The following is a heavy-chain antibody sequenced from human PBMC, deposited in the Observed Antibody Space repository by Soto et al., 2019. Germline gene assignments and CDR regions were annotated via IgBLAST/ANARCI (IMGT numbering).Heavy chain of an antibody. CDR3: ARDSRAARPSDYCYYMDV. CDR1: GFTFSSYW. V-gene: IGHV3-74*01. J-gene: IGHJ6*03. CDR2: INSAGSST. D-gene: IGHD6-6*01. Sequence: EVQLVESGGGLVQPGGSLRLSCAASGFTFSSYWMHWVRQAPGKGLVWVSRINSAGSSTSYADSVKGRFTISRDNAKNTMYLQMKSLRAEDTAVYYCARDSRAARPSDYCYYMDVWGKGTTVTVSS.